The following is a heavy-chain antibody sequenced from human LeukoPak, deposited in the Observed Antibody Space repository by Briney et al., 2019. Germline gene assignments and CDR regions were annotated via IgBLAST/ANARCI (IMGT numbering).Heavy chain of an antibody. CDR2: ISYGGGTK. J-gene: IGHJ4*02. V-gene: IGHV3-11*04. CDR3: IRETHVGLHLEY. Sequence: GGSLRLSCAASGFSFSDYYINWIRQAPGKGLEWVSYISYGGGTKHYADSVKGRFTVSRDNAENTLYLEMNNLRPEDTAVYYCIRETHVGLHLEYWGQGTLATVTS. D-gene: IGHD3-10*02. CDR1: GFSFSDYY.